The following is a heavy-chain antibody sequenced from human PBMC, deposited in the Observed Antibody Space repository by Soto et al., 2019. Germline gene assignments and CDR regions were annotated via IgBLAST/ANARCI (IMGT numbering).Heavy chain of an antibody. CDR3: ARDRRIAVAGKVDYYYYMAV. CDR2: IKQDGSEK. D-gene: IGHD6-19*01. V-gene: IGHV3-7*01. Sequence: GGSLRLSCAASGFTFSSYWMSWVRQAPGKGLEWVANIKQDGSEKYYVDSVKGRFTISRDNAKNSLYLQMNSLRAEDTAVYYCARDRRIAVAGKVDYYYYMAVWGKGTTVTVSS. J-gene: IGHJ6*03. CDR1: GFTFSSYW.